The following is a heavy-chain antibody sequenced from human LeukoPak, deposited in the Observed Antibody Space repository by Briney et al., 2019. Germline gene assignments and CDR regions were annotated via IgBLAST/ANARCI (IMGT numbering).Heavy chain of an antibody. CDR3: ARRSGSYYSAFDY. D-gene: IGHD3-10*01. V-gene: IGHV3-30*02. J-gene: IGHJ4*02. Sequence: GGSLRLSCAASGFTFSSYGMHWVRQAPGKGLEWVAFIRYDGSNKYYADSVKGRFTISRDNSKNTLYLQMNSLRAEDTAVYFCARRSGSYYSAFDYWGQGTLATVSS. CDR2: IRYDGSNK. CDR1: GFTFSSYG.